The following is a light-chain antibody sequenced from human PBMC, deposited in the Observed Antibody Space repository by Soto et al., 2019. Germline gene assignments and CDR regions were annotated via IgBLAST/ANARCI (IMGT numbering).Light chain of an antibody. CDR3: QQRSNWPPIT. Sequence: EIVLTQYPSTLPLSPGERETLYCRASQTVKKFLAWYHQKPGQPPRLLIYDASNRAAGIPDRFSGSGSGTDFTLTVSSLEPEDSGVYFCQQRSNWPPITFGQGARLAIK. CDR1: QTVKKF. CDR2: DAS. J-gene: IGKJ5*01. V-gene: IGKV3-11*01.